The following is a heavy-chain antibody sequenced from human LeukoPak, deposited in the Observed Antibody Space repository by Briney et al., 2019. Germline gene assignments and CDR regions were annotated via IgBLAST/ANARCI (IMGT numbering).Heavy chain of an antibody. CDR3: AKSYARYDFWSGYFSHDAFDI. J-gene: IGHJ3*02. V-gene: IGHV3-23*01. D-gene: IGHD3-3*01. CDR2: ISGSGGST. Sequence: GGSLRLSCAASGFTFSSYAMSWVRQAPGKGLEWVSAISGSGGSTYYADSVKGRFTISRDNSKNTLYLQMNSLRAEDTAVYYCAKSYARYDFWSGYFSHDAFDIWGQGTMVTVSS. CDR1: GFTFSSYA.